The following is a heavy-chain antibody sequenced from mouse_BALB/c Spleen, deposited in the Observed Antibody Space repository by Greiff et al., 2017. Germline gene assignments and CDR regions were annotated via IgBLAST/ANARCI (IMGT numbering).Heavy chain of an antibody. CDR2: ISYSGST. CDR1: GDSITSGY. D-gene: IGHD1-1*01. Sequence: VQLQQSGPSLVKPSQTLSLTCSVTGDSITSGYWNWIRKFPGNKLEYMGYISYSGSTYYNPSLKSRISITRDTSKNQYYLQLNSVTTEDTATYYCARYGHYYGSSYGYFDVWGAGTTVTVSS. CDR3: ARYGHYYGSSYGYFDV. V-gene: IGHV3-8*02. J-gene: IGHJ1*01.